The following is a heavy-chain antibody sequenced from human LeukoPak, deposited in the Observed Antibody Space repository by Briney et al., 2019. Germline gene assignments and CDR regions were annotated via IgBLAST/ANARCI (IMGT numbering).Heavy chain of an antibody. D-gene: IGHD4-23*01. CDR1: GFTFSSYS. CDR3: ARDFHYGGNSGFDY. CDR2: ISSSGSYI. V-gene: IGHV3-21*01. J-gene: IGHJ4*02. Sequence: GGSLRLSCAASGFTFSSYSMNWVRQAPGKGLEWVSSISSSGSYIYYADSVKGRFTVSRDNAKNSLYLQMNSLRAEDTAVYYCARDFHYGGNSGFDYWGQGTLVTVSS.